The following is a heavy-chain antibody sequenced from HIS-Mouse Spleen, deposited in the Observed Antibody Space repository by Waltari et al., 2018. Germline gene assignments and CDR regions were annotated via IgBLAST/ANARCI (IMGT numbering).Heavy chain of an antibody. CDR1: GYTFTSYD. J-gene: IGHJ4*02. CDR3: ARYGRLQSFDY. Sequence: QVQLVQSGAEVKKPGASVKVSCKASGYTFTSYDITWVRQATGHGREWMGWMKPNRGNTGYAQKVQGRVTMTRNTSISTAYMELSSLRSEDTAVYYCARYGRLQSFDYWGQGTLVTVSS. CDR2: MKPNRGNT. V-gene: IGHV1-8*01. D-gene: IGHD4-4*01.